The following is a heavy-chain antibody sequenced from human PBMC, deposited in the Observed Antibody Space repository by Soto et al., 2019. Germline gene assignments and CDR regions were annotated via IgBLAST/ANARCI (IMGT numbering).Heavy chain of an antibody. Sequence: GESLKISCKGSGYSFTSYWIGWVRQMPGKGLEWMGIIYPGDSDTRYSPSFQGQVTIAADKSISTAYLQWSSLKASDTAMYYCARLKRDGYNYSPLYYWGQGTLVTVSS. J-gene: IGHJ4*02. CDR2: IYPGDSDT. CDR1: GYSFTSYW. CDR3: ARLKRDGYNYSPLYY. D-gene: IGHD5-12*01. V-gene: IGHV5-51*01.